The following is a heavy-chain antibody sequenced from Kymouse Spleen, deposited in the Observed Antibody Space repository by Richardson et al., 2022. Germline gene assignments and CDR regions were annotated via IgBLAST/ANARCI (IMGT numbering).Heavy chain of an antibody. V-gene: IGHV3-30*18. J-gene: IGHJ6*02. D-gene: IGHD2-15*01. CDR3: AKDTNIVVVVAAPRDYYYGMDV. CDR2: ISYDGSNK. Sequence: QVQLVESGGGVVQPGRSLRLSCAASGFTFSSYGMHWVRQAPGKGLEWVAVISYDGSNKYYADSVKGRFTISRDNSKNTLYLQMNSLRAEDTAVYYCAKDTNIVVVVAAPRDYYYGMDVWGQGTTVTVSS. CDR1: GFTFSSYG.